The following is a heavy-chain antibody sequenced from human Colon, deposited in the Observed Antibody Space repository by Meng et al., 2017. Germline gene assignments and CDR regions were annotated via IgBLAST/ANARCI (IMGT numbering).Heavy chain of an antibody. J-gene: IGHJ4*02. V-gene: IGHV3-11*01. D-gene: IGHD3-22*01. Sequence: GESLKILCAASGFNFRDYYMNWIRQGPGKGLEWISYISSGGSVMQYADSGKGRFTISRDNAENSLYRQMNSLRAEDTAVYYCARDAFRYRGCSYDTWGQGSRVTVSS. CDR1: GFNFRDYY. CDR2: ISSGGSVM. CDR3: ARDAFRYRGCSYDT.